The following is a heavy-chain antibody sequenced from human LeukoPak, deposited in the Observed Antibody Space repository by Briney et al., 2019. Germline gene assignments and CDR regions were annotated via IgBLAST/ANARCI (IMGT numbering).Heavy chain of an antibody. Sequence: GESLKISCKGSGSSFTTYWIGWVRQMPGKGLEWMGIIYPGDSDTGYSPSFQGQVTISADKSITTAYLQWSSLKASDTAMYYCVRLAYCGGDCYSRWFDPWGQGTLVTVSS. CDR3: VRLAYCGGDCYSRWFDP. D-gene: IGHD2-21*02. CDR1: GSSFTTYW. V-gene: IGHV5-51*01. CDR2: IYPGDSDT. J-gene: IGHJ5*02.